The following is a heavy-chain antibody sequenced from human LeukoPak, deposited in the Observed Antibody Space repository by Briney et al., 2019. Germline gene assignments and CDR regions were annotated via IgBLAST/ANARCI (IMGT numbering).Heavy chain of an antibody. CDR1: GFTFSSYA. CDR3: AKEGLRYFDWLFDFDY. CDR2: ISGIGGST. J-gene: IGHJ4*02. V-gene: IGHV3-23*01. Sequence: GGSLRLSCAASGFTFSSYAMSWVRQAPGKGLEWISAISGIGGSTYYADSVKGRFTISRDNSENTLYLKMNSLRAEDTAVYYCAKEGLRYFDWLFDFDYWGQGTLVTVSS. D-gene: IGHD3-9*01.